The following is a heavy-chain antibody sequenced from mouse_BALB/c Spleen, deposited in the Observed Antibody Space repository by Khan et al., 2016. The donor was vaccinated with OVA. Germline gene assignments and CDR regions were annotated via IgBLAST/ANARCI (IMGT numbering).Heavy chain of an antibody. J-gene: IGHJ2*01. CDR3: ARRGLRWDFDY. Sequence: QVQLQQSGAELAKPGALVKMSCKASGYTFINYWILWVKQRPGQGLEWIGYINPSTAYTEYNQNFKDKATLTADKSSRTAYMQLSSLTSEDSAVYYCARRGLRWDFDYWGQGTTLTVSS. CDR1: GYTFINYW. D-gene: IGHD1-1*01. CDR2: INPSTAYT. V-gene: IGHV1-7*01.